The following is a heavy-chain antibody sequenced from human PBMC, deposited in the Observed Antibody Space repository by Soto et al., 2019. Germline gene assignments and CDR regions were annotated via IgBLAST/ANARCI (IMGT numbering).Heavy chain of an antibody. Sequence: RLSCAASGFTFSNAWMSWGRQAPGKGLEWVGRIKSKTDGGTTDYAAPVKGRFTISRDDSKNTLYLQMNSLKTEDTAVYYCTTGISSAGSGFDYWGQGTLVTVS. CDR1: GFTFSNAW. CDR3: TTGISSAGSGFDY. CDR2: IKSKTDGGTT. V-gene: IGHV3-15*01. D-gene: IGHD3-22*01. J-gene: IGHJ4*02.